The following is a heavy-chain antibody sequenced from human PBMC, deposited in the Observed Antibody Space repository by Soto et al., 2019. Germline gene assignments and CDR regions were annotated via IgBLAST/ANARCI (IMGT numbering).Heavy chain of an antibody. Sequence: GGSLRLSCTASGFTFGDYAMSWFRQAPGKGLEWVGFIRSKAYGGTTEYAASVKGRFTISRDDSKSIAYLQMNSLKTEDTAVYYCTRAFRYYSNYVEYYMDVWGKGTTVTVSS. CDR1: GFTFGDYA. J-gene: IGHJ6*03. D-gene: IGHD4-4*01. CDR3: TRAFRYYSNYVEYYMDV. CDR2: IRSKAYGGTT. V-gene: IGHV3-49*03.